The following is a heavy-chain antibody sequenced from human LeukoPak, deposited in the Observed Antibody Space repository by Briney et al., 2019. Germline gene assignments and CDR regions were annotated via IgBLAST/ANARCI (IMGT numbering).Heavy chain of an antibody. V-gene: IGHV3-30*18. CDR3: AKGLRSNYYYYYMDV. D-gene: IGHD4-17*01. CDR2: ISYDGSDK. Sequence: PGGSLRLSCAASGFTFSSYGMHWVRQAPGKGLEWVAIISYDGSDKYYADSVKGRFTISRDNSKNTLYLQMNSLRAEDTAVYYCAKGLRSNYYYYYMDVWGKGTTVTISS. CDR1: GFTFSSYG. J-gene: IGHJ6*03.